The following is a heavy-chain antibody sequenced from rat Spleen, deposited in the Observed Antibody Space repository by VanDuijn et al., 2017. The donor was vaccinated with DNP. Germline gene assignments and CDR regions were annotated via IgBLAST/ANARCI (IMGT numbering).Heavy chain of an antibody. CDR2: IWDDGST. CDR1: GFSLTSYG. J-gene: IGHJ4*01. V-gene: IGHV2-32*01. Sequence: QVQLKESGPGLVQPSQTLSLTCTVSGFSLTSYGVSWVRQPPGKGLEWMGVIWDDGSTAYNSALKSRLSISRDTSKSQVFLKMSSLKTEDTATYYCARDRYYGSTVGMDAWGQGASVTVSS. D-gene: IGHD1-6*01. CDR3: ARDRYYGSTVGMDA.